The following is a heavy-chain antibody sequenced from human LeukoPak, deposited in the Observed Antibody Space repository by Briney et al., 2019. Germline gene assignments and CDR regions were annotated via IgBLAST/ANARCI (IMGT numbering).Heavy chain of an antibody. CDR3: ARGDYYDSSGYYYH. Sequence: PSQTLSLTCTVSGGSISSGDYYWSWIRQPPGKGLEWIGFINYSGSTSYNPSLKSRVTISLDTSKNYFSLKLTSVTAADTAMYYCARGDYYDSSGYYYHWGQGTLVTVSS. CDR1: GGSISSGDYY. CDR2: INYSGST. V-gene: IGHV4-30-4*08. D-gene: IGHD3-22*01. J-gene: IGHJ5*02.